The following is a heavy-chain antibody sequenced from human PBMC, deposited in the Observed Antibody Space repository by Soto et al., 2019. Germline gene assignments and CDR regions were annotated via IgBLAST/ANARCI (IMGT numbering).Heavy chain of an antibody. CDR3: SGGVGDAF. J-gene: IGHJ4*02. CDR1: ESTVSRDW. V-gene: IGHV3-7*04. D-gene: IGHD1-26*01. CDR2: INQDGSEK. Sequence: EVHLVESGGGLVQTGGSLRLSCAIFESTVSRDWMNWVRQAPGKGLEWVAHINQDGSEKYYVDSVKGRFTISRDNAMNSLYLQMNSLRPADTAMYYCSGGVGDAFWGQGTLVTVSS.